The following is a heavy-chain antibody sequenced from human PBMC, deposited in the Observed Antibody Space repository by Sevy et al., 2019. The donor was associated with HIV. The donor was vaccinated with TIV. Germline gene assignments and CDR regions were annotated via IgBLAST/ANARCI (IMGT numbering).Heavy chain of an antibody. CDR1: GFTFGDYA. CDR3: TRWKAAQSIFDY. D-gene: IGHD6-25*01. CDR2: LKNKADGGKV. Sequence: GGSLRLSCTTFGFTFGDYAINWVRQAPGKGLEWVAFLKNKADGGKVDYAASVKGRFTISRDDSKSIAYLQMNDLKTEETAVYYCTRWKAAQSIFDYWGQGALVTVSS. V-gene: IGHV3-49*04. J-gene: IGHJ4*02.